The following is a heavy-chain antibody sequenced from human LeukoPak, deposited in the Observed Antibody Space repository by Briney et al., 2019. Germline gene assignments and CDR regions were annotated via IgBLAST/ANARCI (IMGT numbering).Heavy chain of an antibody. D-gene: IGHD1-26*01. CDR2: IRYDGSNK. Sequence: GGSLRLSCAASGFTFSSYGMHWVRQAPGKGLEWVAFIRYDGSNKYYADSVRGRFTISRDNSKNTLYLQMNSLRAEDTAVYYCAKDPWGGSYFPLDYWGQGTLVTVSS. V-gene: IGHV3-30*02. CDR1: GFTFSSYG. J-gene: IGHJ4*02. CDR3: AKDPWGGSYFPLDY.